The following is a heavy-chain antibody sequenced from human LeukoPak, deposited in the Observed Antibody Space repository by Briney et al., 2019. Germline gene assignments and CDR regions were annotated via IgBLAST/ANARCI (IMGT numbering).Heavy chain of an antibody. D-gene: IGHD2-15*01. CDR3: ARGPVVVVAATHYFDS. V-gene: IGHV4-38-2*02. CDR2: IYHSGST. CDR1: GYSISSGYY. J-gene: IGHJ4*02. Sequence: SETLPLTCTVSGYSISSGYYWGWIRQPPGKGLEWIGSIYHSGSTYYNPSLKSRVTISVDTSRKHFSLKLTSVTAADTAVYYCARGPVVVVAATHYFDSWGQGTLVTVSS.